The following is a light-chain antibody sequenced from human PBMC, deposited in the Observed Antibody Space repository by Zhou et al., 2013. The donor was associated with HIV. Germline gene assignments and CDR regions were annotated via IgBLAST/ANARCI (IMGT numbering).Light chain of an antibody. Sequence: EIVLTQSPGTLSLSPGDRATLSCRASQSVSSNLAWYQQKPGQAPRLLIYGASTRATGIPARFSGSGSGTEFTLTISSLQSEDFAVYYCQQYNNWLLTFGQGTRLEIK. CDR2: GAS. V-gene: IGKV3-15*01. CDR1: QSVSSN. CDR3: QQYNNWLLT. J-gene: IGKJ5*01.